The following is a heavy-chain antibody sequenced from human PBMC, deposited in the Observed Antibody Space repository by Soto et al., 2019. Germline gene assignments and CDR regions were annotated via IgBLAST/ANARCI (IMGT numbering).Heavy chain of an antibody. Sequence: SQTLSLTCVISGDSVSSNSAAWNWLRQSPSRGLEWLGRAYYRSKWYYDYAESVKSRISIDPDTSKNQFSLQLNSVSPEDTAVYYCAGSRSAYNSNLDFWGQGSLVTVSS. CDR3: AGSRSAYNSNLDF. CDR2: AYYRSKWYY. J-gene: IGHJ4*02. D-gene: IGHD1-1*01. CDR1: GDSVSSNSAA. V-gene: IGHV6-1*01.